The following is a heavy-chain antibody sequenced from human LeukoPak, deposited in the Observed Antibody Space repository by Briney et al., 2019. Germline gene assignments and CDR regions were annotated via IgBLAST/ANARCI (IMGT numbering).Heavy chain of an antibody. Sequence: PGGSLRLSCAASGFTFGSYSMNWVRQAPGKGLEWVSSISSSSSYIYYADSVKGRSTISRDNAKNSLYLQMNSLRAEDTAVYYCARDRSRPSPHYYDSSGYYYFDYWGQGTLVTVSS. V-gene: IGHV3-21*01. J-gene: IGHJ4*02. CDR3: ARDRSRPSPHYYDSSGYYYFDY. CDR2: ISSSSSYI. D-gene: IGHD3-22*01. CDR1: GFTFGSYS.